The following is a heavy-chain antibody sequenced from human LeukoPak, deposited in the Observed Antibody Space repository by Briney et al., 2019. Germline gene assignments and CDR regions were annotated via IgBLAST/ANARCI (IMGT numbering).Heavy chain of an antibody. Sequence: GSLRLSCAASGFTFSSYAMSWVRQAPGKGLEWVSGFTSGGSTYYADSVKGRFTISRDNSKNTLYLQMNSLSAEDTAVYYCAKDRTTSSRIFDYWGQGTLVTVSS. J-gene: IGHJ4*02. D-gene: IGHD1-1*01. CDR3: AKDRTTSSRIFDY. CDR2: FTSGGST. V-gene: IGHV3-23*01. CDR1: GFTFSSYA.